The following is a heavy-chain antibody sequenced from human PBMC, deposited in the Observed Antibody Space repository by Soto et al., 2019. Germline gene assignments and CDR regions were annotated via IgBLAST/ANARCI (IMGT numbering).Heavy chain of an antibody. CDR2: IKQDGNEK. V-gene: IGHV3-7*01. D-gene: IGHD2-15*01. CDR1: GFTLGIHW. Sequence: GGSLRLACAAYGFTLGIHWMSWFRQAPGKGLEWEANIKQDGNEKYYVDSVKGRFTISRDTAKNSLYLQMHSLRAEHTAVDYCARDRAIFDIVVMVACNLRHYDDMAVWGRGTTVT. CDR3: ARDRAIFDIVVMVACNLRHYDDMAV. J-gene: IGHJ6*03.